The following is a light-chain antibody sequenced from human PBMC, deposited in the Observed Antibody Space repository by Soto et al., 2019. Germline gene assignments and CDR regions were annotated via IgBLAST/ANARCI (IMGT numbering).Light chain of an antibody. J-gene: IGKJ5*01. V-gene: IGKV3-20*01. CDR1: QSVSSSY. CDR3: QQYGSSPWT. CDR2: GAS. Sequence: EIVLTHSPDTLSLSPGERATLSCRASQSVSSSYLAWYQQKPGQAPRLLIYGASSRATGIPDRFSGSGSGTDFTLTISRLEPEDFAVYYCQQYGSSPWTFGQGTRLEIK.